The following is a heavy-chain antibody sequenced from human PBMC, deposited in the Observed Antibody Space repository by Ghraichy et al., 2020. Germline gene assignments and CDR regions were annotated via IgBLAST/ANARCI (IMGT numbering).Heavy chain of an antibody. D-gene: IGHD6-6*01. CDR3: ARGLRSSSSQGTTFDY. CDR2: IYHTGST. V-gene: IGHV4-59*01. CDR1: GGSIRSYY. J-gene: IGHJ4*02. Sequence: ETLSLTCTVSGGSIRSYYWSWIRQPPGRGLEWIAFIYHTGSTNCNPSLKSRVSISLDTSENQFSLKLSSVTAADTAVYYCARGLRSSSSQGTTFDYWGQGTLVTVSS.